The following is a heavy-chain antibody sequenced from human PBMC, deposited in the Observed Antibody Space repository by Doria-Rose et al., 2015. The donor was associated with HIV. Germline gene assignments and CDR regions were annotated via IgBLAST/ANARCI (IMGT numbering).Heavy chain of an antibody. CDR1: GGSISHYY. J-gene: IGHJ4*02. Sequence: QVQLVESGPGLVKPSETLSLTCSVSGGSISHYYWSWIRQPPGKGLEYIGDIFYTGSTNYSPSLKSRVSISIDTSKNKFSLRLSSVTAADTAVYYCARVLSGPYDYGGQGTLVTVSS. CDR3: ARVLSGPYDY. D-gene: IGHD1-26*01. CDR2: IFYTGST. V-gene: IGHV4-59*01.